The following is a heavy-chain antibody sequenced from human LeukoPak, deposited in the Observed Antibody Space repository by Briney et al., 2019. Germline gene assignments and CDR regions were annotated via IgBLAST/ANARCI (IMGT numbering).Heavy chain of an antibody. J-gene: IGHJ4*02. CDR3: ARRFPDSSGYSYGLYFDY. D-gene: IGHD3-22*01. V-gene: IGHV4-39*01. CDR1: GGSISSSGYY. CDR2: IYYSGST. Sequence: SETLPLTCTVSGGSISSSGYYWGWIRQPPGKGLEWIGNIYYSGSTYYNPSLKSRVTISVDTSKNQFSLKLSSVTAADTTVYYCARRFPDSSGYSYGLYFDYWGQGTLVTVSS.